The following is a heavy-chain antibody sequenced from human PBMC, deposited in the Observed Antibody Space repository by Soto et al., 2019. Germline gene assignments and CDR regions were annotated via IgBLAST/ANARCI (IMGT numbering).Heavy chain of an antibody. Sequence: PSETLSLTCAVSSGSISSSSWWTWVRQPPGKGLEWIGKIYHTGSTSYNPSLKSRVTISVDKSKNQFSLKLSSVTAADTAVYYCARGVYGDYVFDYWGQGTLVTVSS. J-gene: IGHJ4*02. D-gene: IGHD4-17*01. CDR2: IYHTGST. CDR3: ARGVYGDYVFDY. V-gene: IGHV4-4*02. CDR1: SGSISSSSW.